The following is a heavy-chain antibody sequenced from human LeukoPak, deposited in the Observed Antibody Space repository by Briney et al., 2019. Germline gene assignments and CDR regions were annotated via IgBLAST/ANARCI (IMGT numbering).Heavy chain of an antibody. V-gene: IGHV3-23*01. CDR2: ISGSGGNT. Sequence: GGSLRLSCVASGFTFSSYAMTWVRQAPGKGLEWVSGISGSGGNTYYADSVKGRFTISRDNSKNTLHVQMNSLGVEDTAIYYCATGPTVVDYWGQGTLVTVSS. D-gene: IGHD4-23*01. J-gene: IGHJ4*02. CDR1: GFTFSSYA. CDR3: ATGPTVVDY.